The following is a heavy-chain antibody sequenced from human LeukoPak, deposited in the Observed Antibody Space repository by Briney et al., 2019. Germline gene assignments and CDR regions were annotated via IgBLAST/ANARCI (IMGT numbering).Heavy chain of an antibody. V-gene: IGHV4-34*01. Sequence: SETLSLTCAVYGGSFSGYYWSWIRQPPGKGLEWIGEINHSGSTNYNPSLKSRVTISVDTSKNQFSLKLSSVTAAVTAVYYCARGRPGIAVSRGWFDPWGQGTLVTVSS. J-gene: IGHJ5*02. CDR3: ARGRPGIAVSRGWFDP. D-gene: IGHD6-19*01. CDR1: GGSFSGYY. CDR2: INHSGST.